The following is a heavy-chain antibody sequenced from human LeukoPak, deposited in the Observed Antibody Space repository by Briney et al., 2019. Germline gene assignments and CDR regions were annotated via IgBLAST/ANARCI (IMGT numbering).Heavy chain of an antibody. J-gene: IGHJ4*02. CDR2: MNPNSGNT. CDR3: ARVVSFRSGSRDFGY. CDR1: GYTFTSYD. Sequence: ASVKVSCKASGYTFTSYDINWVRQATGQGLEWMGWMNPNSGNTGYAQKFQGRVTITRNTSISTAYMELSSLRSEDTAVYYCARVVSFRSGSRDFGYWGQGTLVTVSS. V-gene: IGHV1-8*03. D-gene: IGHD3-3*01.